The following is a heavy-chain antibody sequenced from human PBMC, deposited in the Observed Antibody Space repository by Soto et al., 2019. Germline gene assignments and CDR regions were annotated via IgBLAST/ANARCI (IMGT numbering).Heavy chain of an antibody. J-gene: IGHJ4*01. Sequence: QVQLVESGGGVVQPGRSLTLSCATSGITFSTYGMHWVRQAPGKGLEWVAFIRNDGSNKYHADSVKGRFTISRDNSKNTLYLQMNSLRAEDAAVYYCATQVATGYWGQGTLVSVSS. V-gene: IGHV3-30*02. CDR3: ATQVATGY. CDR1: GITFSTYG. D-gene: IGHD5-12*01. CDR2: IRNDGSNK.